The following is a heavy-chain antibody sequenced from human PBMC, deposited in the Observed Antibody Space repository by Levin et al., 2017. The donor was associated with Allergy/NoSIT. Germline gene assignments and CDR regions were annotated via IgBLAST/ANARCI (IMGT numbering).Heavy chain of an antibody. D-gene: IGHD1-1*01. CDR3: AKLNWNDASNY. V-gene: IGHV3-23*01. J-gene: IGHJ4*02. Sequence: PGGSLRLSCAASGFTFISHPLSWVRQAPGKGLEWVSAIDGTGYSTFYADSVKGRFTISRDTSKNTLYLQMNSLRAEDTAVYHCAKLNWNDASNYWGQGTLVMVSS. CDR2: IDGTGYST. CDR1: GFTFISHP.